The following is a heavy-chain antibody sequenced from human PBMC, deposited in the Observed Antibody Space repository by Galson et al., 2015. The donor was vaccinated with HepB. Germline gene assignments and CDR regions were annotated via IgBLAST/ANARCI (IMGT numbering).Heavy chain of an antibody. Sequence: SLRLSCAASGFTFTRYAMTWVRQAPGKGLEWVSSITSSGGNTYYTDAVKGRFTISRDNSKNTLSLQLNSLRVEDTAVYYCAKDGIMVANNPYHFHYWGQGTLVIVSS. J-gene: IGHJ4*02. CDR1: GFTFTRYA. V-gene: IGHV3-23*01. CDR2: ITSSGGNT. CDR3: AKDGIMVANNPYHFHY. D-gene: IGHD2-15*01.